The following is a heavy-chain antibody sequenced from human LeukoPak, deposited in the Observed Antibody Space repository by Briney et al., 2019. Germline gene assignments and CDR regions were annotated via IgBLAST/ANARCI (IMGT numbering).Heavy chain of an antibody. Sequence: PSETLSLTCTVSGGSISSYYRSWIRQPPGKGLEWIGYIYYSGSTNYNPSPKSRVTISVDTSKNQFSLKLSSVTAADTAVYYCARSGSGSYRSCFDYWGQGTLVTVSS. J-gene: IGHJ4*02. CDR1: GGSISSYY. CDR2: IYYSGST. D-gene: IGHD3-10*01. CDR3: ARSGSGSYRSCFDY. V-gene: IGHV4-59*01.